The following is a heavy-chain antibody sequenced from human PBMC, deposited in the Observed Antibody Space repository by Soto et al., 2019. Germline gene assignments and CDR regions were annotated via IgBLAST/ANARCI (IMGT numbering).Heavy chain of an antibody. Sequence: QVRLQESGPGLVKPSQTLSLTCTVSGGSISSGGYYWSWIRQHPGKGLEWSGYIYYSGSTYYNPSLKSRVTISVDTSKNQFSLKLSSVTAADTAMYYCARDQYCSSTSCYNGDAFDIWGQGTMVTVSS. V-gene: IGHV4-31*03. CDR1: GGSISSGGYY. J-gene: IGHJ3*02. CDR3: ARDQYCSSTSCYNGDAFDI. D-gene: IGHD2-2*02. CDR2: IYYSGST.